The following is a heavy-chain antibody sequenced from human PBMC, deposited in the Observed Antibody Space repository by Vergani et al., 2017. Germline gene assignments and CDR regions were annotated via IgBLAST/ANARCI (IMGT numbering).Heavy chain of an antibody. J-gene: IGHJ6*03. V-gene: IGHV1-69*01. CDR1: GGTFSSYG. D-gene: IGHD6-6*01. CDR3: ARGGSDYSSSSGRYYFYMDV. CDR2: IIPMFGTL. Sequence: QVQLVQSGAEVKKPGSSVKVSCKASGGTFSSYGINWVRQAPGQGLEWMGGIIPMFGTLNYAQKFQGRVTITADESTSTAYMELSSLRSEDTAVFYCARGGSDYSSSSGRYYFYMDVWCKGTTVTVSS.